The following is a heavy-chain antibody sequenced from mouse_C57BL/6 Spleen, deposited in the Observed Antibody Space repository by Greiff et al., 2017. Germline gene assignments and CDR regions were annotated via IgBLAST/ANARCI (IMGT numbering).Heavy chain of an antibody. CDR2: IWSGGST. D-gene: IGHD2-4*01. CDR1: GFSLTSYG. V-gene: IGHV2-2*01. CDR3: ARNFDDYDGFAY. J-gene: IGHJ3*01. Sequence: VHLVESGPGLVQPSQSLSITCTVSGFSLTSYGVHWVRQSPGKGLEWLGVIWSGGSTDYNAAFISRLSISKDNSKSQVFFKMNSLQADDTAIYYCARNFDDYDGFAYWGQGTLVTVSA.